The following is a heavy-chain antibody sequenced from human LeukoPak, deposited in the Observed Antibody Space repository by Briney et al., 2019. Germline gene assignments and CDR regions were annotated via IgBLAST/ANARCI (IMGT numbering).Heavy chain of an antibody. V-gene: IGHV5-51*01. J-gene: IGHJ4*02. Sequence: GESQKISCKGSGYSFTSYWIGWVRQMPGKGLEWMGVIYGADYTTIYSPPFHGQITISADKSISTAYLQWTSLKASDTAMYYCARRPAGTRTFDYWGQGALVTVSS. D-gene: IGHD1-7*01. CDR3: ARRPAGTRTFDY. CDR2: IYGADYTT. CDR1: GYSFTSYW.